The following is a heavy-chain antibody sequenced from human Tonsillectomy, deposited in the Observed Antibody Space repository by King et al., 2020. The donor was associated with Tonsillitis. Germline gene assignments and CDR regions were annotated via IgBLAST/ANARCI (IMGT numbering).Heavy chain of an antibody. Sequence: VQLVESGGGLVQPGGSLRLSCVVSGFTFGRYGMSWVRQAPGKGLEWVSGISGSGDTTFYADSVKGHSIISRENSKNTLYLQMSSLRAEDTAVYYCARLDYSRSGGSFDIWGQGTMVIVSS. CDR2: ISGSGDTT. D-gene: IGHD6-6*01. J-gene: IGHJ3*02. CDR3: ARLDYSRSGGSFDI. CDR1: GFTFGRYG. V-gene: IGHV3-23*04.